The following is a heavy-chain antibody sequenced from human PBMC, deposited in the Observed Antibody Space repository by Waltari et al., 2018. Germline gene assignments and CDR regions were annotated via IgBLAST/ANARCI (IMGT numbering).Heavy chain of an antibody. CDR3: ARVRFLEWLPPGVPEYYYGMDV. D-gene: IGHD3-3*01. CDR1: GYSISSGYY. V-gene: IGHV4-38-2*01. CDR2: IYHSGST. J-gene: IGHJ6*02. Sequence: QVQLQESGPGLVKPSETLSLTCAVSGYSISSGYYWGWIRQHPGKGLEWIGSIYHSGSTYYNPSLKSRVTISVDTSKNQFSLKLSSVTAADTAVYYCARVRFLEWLPPGVPEYYYGMDVWGQGTTVTVSS.